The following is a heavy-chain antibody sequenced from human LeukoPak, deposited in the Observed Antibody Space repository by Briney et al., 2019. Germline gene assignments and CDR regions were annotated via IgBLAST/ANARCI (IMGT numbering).Heavy chain of an antibody. CDR2: TRDKANSYTT. D-gene: IGHD5-24*01. Sequence: GSLRLSCAASGFTFSDHYMDWVRQAPGKGLEWVGRTRDKANSYTTEYAASVKGRFTISRDDSKNSLYLQMNSLRAEDTAVYYCAKAGSRDGYILRAPDFDYWGQGTLVTVSS. V-gene: IGHV3-72*01. CDR3: AKAGSRDGYILRAPDFDY. CDR1: GFTFSDHY. J-gene: IGHJ4*02.